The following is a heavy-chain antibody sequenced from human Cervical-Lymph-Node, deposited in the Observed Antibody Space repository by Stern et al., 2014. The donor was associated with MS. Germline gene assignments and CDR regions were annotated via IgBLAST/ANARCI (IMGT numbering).Heavy chain of an antibody. J-gene: IGHJ4*02. CDR1: GFTFSDYY. D-gene: IGHD3-16*01. V-gene: IGHV3-11*01. CDR2: ISSSGTSI. CDR3: ARNLGGLGPTANPYYFDY. Sequence: VQLVESGGGLVKPGGSLRLSCAASGFTFSDYYMNWIRQAPGKGLEWVSYISSSGTSIYYADSVKGRFTISRDNAKNSLYLQMNYLRAEDTAVYFCARNLGGLGPTANPYYFDYWGQGALVTVSS.